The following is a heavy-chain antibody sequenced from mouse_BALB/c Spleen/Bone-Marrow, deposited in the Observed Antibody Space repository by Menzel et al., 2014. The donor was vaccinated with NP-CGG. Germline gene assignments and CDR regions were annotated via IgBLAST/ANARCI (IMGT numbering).Heavy chain of an antibody. J-gene: IGHJ4*01. V-gene: IGHV14-3*02. Sequence: XQLQQSGAELVKPGASVKLSCTVSGFNIRDXXXHWVXQRPXXGXXWXXXIXXXNGNTKYDPKFQGKATITADTSSNTAYLQLSSLXSEDTAVYYCASATTATFYAMDYWGQGTSVTVSS. CDR2: IXXXNGNT. CDR1: GFNIRDXX. D-gene: IGHD1-2*01. CDR3: ASATTATFYAMDY.